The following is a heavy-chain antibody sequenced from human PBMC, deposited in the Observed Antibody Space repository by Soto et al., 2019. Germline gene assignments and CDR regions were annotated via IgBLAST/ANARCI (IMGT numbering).Heavy chain of an antibody. Sequence: EVHLVESGGGLVQPGGSLRLSCAASGFTFSSYSLNWVRQAPGKGLEWVSYITSSGTTVYYADSVRGRFTISRDNAKNALYLQMNSLRDDDTAVHYCARGSSNWADYFACWGQGTLVTVSS. V-gene: IGHV3-48*02. D-gene: IGHD6-13*01. CDR1: GFTFSSYS. J-gene: IGHJ4*02. CDR2: ITSSGTTV. CDR3: ARGSSNWADYFAC.